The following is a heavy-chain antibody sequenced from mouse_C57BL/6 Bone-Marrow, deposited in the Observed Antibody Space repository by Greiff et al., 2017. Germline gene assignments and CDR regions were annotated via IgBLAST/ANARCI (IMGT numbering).Heavy chain of an antibody. CDR1: GYTFTSYW. Sequence: QVHVKQPGAELVKPGASVKLSCKASGYTFTSYWMHWVKQRPGRGLEWIGRIDPNSGGTTYNEKFKSKATLTVDKPSSTAYMPLSSLTSEDSAVYYCAHGNYFYCYFAVWGTGTTVTVSS. J-gene: IGHJ1*03. CDR2: IDPNSGGT. D-gene: IGHD2-1*01. CDR3: AHGNYFYCYFAV. V-gene: IGHV1-72*01.